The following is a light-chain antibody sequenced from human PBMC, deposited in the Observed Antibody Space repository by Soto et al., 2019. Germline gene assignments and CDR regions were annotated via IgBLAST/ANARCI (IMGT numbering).Light chain of an antibody. J-gene: IGLJ3*02. CDR3: LLSYTVARRV. CDR2: DTT. V-gene: IGLV7-46*01. CDR1: TGAVTSDHW. Sequence: QTVVIQESSLTVSPGGTVTLTCGSSTGAVTSDHWPYWFQQKPGQAPRTLIYDTTNRHSWTPARFSGYLLGDKAVLTLSGAQLEDEADYYCLLSYTVARRVFGGGTKLTVL.